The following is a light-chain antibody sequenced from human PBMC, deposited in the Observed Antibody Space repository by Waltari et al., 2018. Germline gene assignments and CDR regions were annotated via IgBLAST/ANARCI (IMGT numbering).Light chain of an antibody. Sequence: AIRITQSPSSLSAFTGDRIPITCRARQGIISYLAWYQQKPGKAPKLLIYAASTLQSGVPSRFSGSGSGTDFTLTISCLQSEDFATYYCQQYYSYPWTFGQGTKVEIK. CDR3: QQYYSYPWT. J-gene: IGKJ1*01. CDR2: AAS. V-gene: IGKV1-8*01. CDR1: QGIISY.